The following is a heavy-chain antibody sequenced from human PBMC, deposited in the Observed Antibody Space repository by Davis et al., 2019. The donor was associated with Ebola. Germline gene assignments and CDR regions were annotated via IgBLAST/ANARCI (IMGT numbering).Heavy chain of an antibody. CDR2: MNPNSGST. V-gene: IGHV1-8*02. Sequence: ASVKVSCKASGYTFTSYGITWVRQATGQGLEWMGWMNPNSGSTGYTQKFQGRVTMTRNTSLSTAYMELGSLRSEDTAVYYCARGMGLTALGGLYFYSYAMDVWGKGTTVTVSS. CDR3: ARGMGLTALGGLYFYSYAMDV. CDR1: GYTFTSYG. J-gene: IGHJ6*04. D-gene: IGHD4/OR15-4a*01.